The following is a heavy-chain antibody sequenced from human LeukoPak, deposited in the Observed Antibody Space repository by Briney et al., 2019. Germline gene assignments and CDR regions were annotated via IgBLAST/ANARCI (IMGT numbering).Heavy chain of an antibody. CDR1: GFTFSSYA. Sequence: SGGSLSLSCAASGFTFSSYAMSWVRQAPGKGLEWVSAISGSGGSTYYADSVKGRFTISRDNSKNTLYLQMNSLRAEDTAVYYCAKTVYYDSSGPFDYWGQGTLVTVSS. CDR2: ISGSGGST. V-gene: IGHV3-23*01. J-gene: IGHJ4*02. CDR3: AKTVYYDSSGPFDY. D-gene: IGHD3-22*01.